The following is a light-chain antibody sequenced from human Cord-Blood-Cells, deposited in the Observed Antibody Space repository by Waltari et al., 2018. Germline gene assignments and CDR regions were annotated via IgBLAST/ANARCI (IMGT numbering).Light chain of an antibody. J-gene: IGKJ3*01. CDR3: KKYTSSRGR. CDR2: GPS. V-gene: IGKV3-20*01. Sequence: CSASKSVSSSYLAWNSNKPGQPPTSLIVGPSRRAACIPDRFGGSGCGTDFTLTTGSLQPKEFAVSYCKKYTSSRGRFGNGTKVNIK. CDR1: KSVSSSY.